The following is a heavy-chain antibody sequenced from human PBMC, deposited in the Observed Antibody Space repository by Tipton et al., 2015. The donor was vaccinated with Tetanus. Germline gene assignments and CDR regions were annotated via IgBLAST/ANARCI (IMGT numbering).Heavy chain of an antibody. CDR2: INTNTGNP. V-gene: IGHV7-4-1*02. Sequence: QLVQSGSELKKPGAXVKVSXXXSGYTFTSYAMNWVRQAPGQGLEWMGWINTNTGNPTYAQGFTGRFVFSLDTSVSTAYLQISSLKAEDTAVYYXXXXEDTXXVESHAFDIWGQGTMVTVSS. D-gene: IGHD5-18*01. CDR1: GYTFTSYA. CDR3: XXXEDTXXVESHAFDI. J-gene: IGHJ3*02.